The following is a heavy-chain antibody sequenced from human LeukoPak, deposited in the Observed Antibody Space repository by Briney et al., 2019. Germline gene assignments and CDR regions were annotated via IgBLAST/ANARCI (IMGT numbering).Heavy chain of an antibody. Sequence: GGSLRLSCAASGFTFSSYAMSWVRQAPGKGLEWVSGISGSGGSTYYADSVKGRFTISRDNSKNTLYLQMNSLRAEDTAVYYCAKRWGDDTYYFDFRGQGNLVTVSS. CDR1: GFTFSSYA. CDR2: ISGSGGST. D-gene: IGHD3-10*01. J-gene: IGHJ4*02. V-gene: IGHV3-23*01. CDR3: AKRWGDDTYYFDF.